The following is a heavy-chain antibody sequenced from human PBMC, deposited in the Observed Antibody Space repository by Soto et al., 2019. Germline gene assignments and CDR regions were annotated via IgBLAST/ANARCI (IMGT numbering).Heavy chain of an antibody. CDR1: GFTFSSYA. D-gene: IGHD3-9*01. V-gene: IGHV3-23*01. CDR2: ISGSGGST. J-gene: IGHJ5*02. CDR3: AKDGDLPYYDILTGYPNWFDP. Sequence: GGSLRLSCAASGFTFSSYAMSWVRQAPGKGLEWVSAISGSGGSTYYADSVKGRFTISRDNSKNTLYLQMNSLRAEDTAVYYCAKDGDLPYYDILTGYPNWFDPWGQGTLVTVSS.